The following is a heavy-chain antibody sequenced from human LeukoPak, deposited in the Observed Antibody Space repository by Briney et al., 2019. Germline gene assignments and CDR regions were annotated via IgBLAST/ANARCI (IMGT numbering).Heavy chain of an antibody. CDR3: ARGPGFLFDY. V-gene: IGHV4-39*07. J-gene: IGHJ4*02. CDR2: IYYSGST. CDR1: GGSISSSSYY. Sequence: SETLSLTCTVSGGSISSSSYYWGWMRPPPGKGMEWIGSIYYSGSTYYNPSLRSRFAISIDTSKNQLSLKPSSATAADTAVYYCARGPGFLFDYCGQGTLVTVSP. D-gene: IGHD3-10*01.